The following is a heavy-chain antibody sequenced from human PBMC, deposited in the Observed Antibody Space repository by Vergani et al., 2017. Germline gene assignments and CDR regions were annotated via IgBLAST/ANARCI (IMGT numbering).Heavy chain of an antibody. V-gene: IGHV3-7*03. Sequence: VQLVESGGGVVQPGRSLRLSCAASGFTFSSYWMSWVRQAPGKGLEWVANIKQDGSEKYYVDSVKGRFTISRDNAKNSLYLQMNSLRAEDTAVYYCARAILWFGELGYYGMDVWGQGTTVTVSS. CDR3: ARAILWFGELGYYGMDV. J-gene: IGHJ6*02. CDR2: IKQDGSEK. CDR1: GFTFSSYW. D-gene: IGHD3-10*01.